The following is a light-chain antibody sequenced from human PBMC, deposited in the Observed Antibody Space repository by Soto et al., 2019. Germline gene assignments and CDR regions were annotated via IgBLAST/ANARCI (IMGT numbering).Light chain of an antibody. CDR2: DAS. Sequence: EIVMTQSPATLSVSPGERATLSCRASQSVSSNLVWYQQKPGQAPRLLIYDASTRATGIPARFSGSGSGAEFTLTISSLQSEDFAVYYCQQFNNWWLTFGGGTKVDIK. CDR1: QSVSSN. CDR3: QQFNNWWLT. J-gene: IGKJ4*01. V-gene: IGKV3-15*01.